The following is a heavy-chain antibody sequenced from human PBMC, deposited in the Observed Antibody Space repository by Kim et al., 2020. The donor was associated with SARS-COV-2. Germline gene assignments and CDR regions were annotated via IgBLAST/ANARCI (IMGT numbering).Heavy chain of an antibody. Sequence: GGSLRLSCAASGFTFSTYWMHWVRQASGQGLVWVSRINGDGSTTNYADSVRGRFTISRDNAKNTLYLQMNSLRVEDTAVYYYARRKFDSNGNIYYFDYWGQGILVTVSS. J-gene: IGHJ4*02. CDR1: GFTFSTYW. D-gene: IGHD6-19*01. CDR3: ARRKFDSNGNIYYFDY. V-gene: IGHV3-74*01. CDR2: INGDGSTT.